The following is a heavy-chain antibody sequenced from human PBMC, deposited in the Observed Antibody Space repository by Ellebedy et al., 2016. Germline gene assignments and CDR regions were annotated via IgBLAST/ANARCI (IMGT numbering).Heavy chain of an antibody. CDR2: VNTFSGNT. V-gene: IGHV1-18*04. J-gene: IGHJ4*02. CDR1: GYTFTTFC. Sequence: ASVKVSCXASGYTFTTFCITWVRQDPGQGLEWLGVVNTFSGNTKFAQKFQGRVSTTTDSSTHTAYMDLRSLRSDNTAKYYCAKTSGWGYGENWGQGTLVTVSS. CDR3: AKTSGWGYGEN. D-gene: IGHD3-10*01.